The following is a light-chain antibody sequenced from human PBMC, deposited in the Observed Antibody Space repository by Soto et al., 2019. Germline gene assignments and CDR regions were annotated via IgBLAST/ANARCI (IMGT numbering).Light chain of an antibody. J-gene: IGKJ4*01. CDR1: QSVSSN. CDR2: DAS. Sequence: EIVLIQSPATLSLSPGERATLSCRASQSVSSNLAWYQQNPGQAPRLLIFDASNRATGIPARCSGSGSGTDFTLTISSLEPEDFAVYDCQQHSDWPLTFGGGTKVESK. V-gene: IGKV3-11*01. CDR3: QQHSDWPLT.